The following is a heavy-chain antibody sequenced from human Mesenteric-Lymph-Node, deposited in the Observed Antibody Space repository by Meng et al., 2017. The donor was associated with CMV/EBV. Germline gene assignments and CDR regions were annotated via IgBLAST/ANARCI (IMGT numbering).Heavy chain of an antibody. CDR2: IIPILDIA. D-gene: IGHD3-10*01. Sequence: SVKVSCKASGYTFTSYGISWVRQAPGQGLEWMGRIIPILDIANSAQKFQGRVTITADKSTSVAYMELSSLTSEDTAVYYCARDKRTNGDYYYGMDVWGQGTTVTVSS. CDR1: GYTFTSYG. V-gene: IGHV1-69*04. J-gene: IGHJ6*02. CDR3: ARDKRTNGDYYYGMDV.